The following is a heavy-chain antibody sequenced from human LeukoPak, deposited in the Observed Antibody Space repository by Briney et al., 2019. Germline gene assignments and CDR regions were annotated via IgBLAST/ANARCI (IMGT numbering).Heavy chain of an antibody. J-gene: IGHJ4*02. CDR2: FYYRGST. Sequence: SQTLSLTLTVSGGSLSSGGYYWIWIRQHPGKGLEWIGYFYYRGSTYYNTSLKSRVTIFVDTSKKQFSLKLRSVTDADTAVYYCARVVGATTPFDYWGQGTLVTVSS. CDR1: GGSLSSGGYY. CDR3: ARVVGATTPFDY. D-gene: IGHD1-26*01. V-gene: IGHV4-31*03.